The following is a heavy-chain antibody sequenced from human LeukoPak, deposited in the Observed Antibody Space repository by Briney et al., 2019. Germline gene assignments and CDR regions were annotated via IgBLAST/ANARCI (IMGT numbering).Heavy chain of an antibody. D-gene: IGHD2-2*02. Sequence: GGPLRLSCAASGFTFSSYSMNWVRRAPGKGLEWVSYISSSSSTIYYADSVKGRFTISRDNAKNSLYLQMNSLRAEDTAVYYCARDQVPAAIGGYYFDYWGQGTLVTVSS. J-gene: IGHJ4*02. CDR2: ISSSSSTI. CDR3: ARDQVPAAIGGYYFDY. V-gene: IGHV3-48*01. CDR1: GFTFSSYS.